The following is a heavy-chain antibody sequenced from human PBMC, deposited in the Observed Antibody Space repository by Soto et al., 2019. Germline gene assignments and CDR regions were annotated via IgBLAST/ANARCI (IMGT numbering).Heavy chain of an antibody. V-gene: IGHV3-15*01. CDR3: ATSEWNDAFDI. D-gene: IGHD3-3*01. CDR1: GFTLSNVW. J-gene: IGHJ3*02. CDR2: IKRKTDGETT. Sequence: EVQLVESGGGLVKPGGSLRLSCAASGFTLSNVWMTWIRQAPGKGLEWVGRIKRKTDGETTDYGAPVKGRFTVSRDDSKNTLYRQMNSLKTEDTGLYYCATSEWNDAFDIWGHGTMVTVSS.